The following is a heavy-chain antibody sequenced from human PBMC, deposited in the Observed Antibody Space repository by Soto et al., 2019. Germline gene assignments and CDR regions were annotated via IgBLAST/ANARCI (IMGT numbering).Heavy chain of an antibody. CDR2: IIPMFGTT. CDR1: GGTSSSFA. J-gene: IGHJ4*02. Sequence: QEQLVQSGAEVKKPGSSVKVSCKASGGTSSSFAISWVRQAPGQGLEWMGGIIPMFGTTKYAQKFQGRLTITADESTFTAYMELTSLRSEDTAVYFCAAVWSGYYGRGYYFDYWGQGTLVTVSS. CDR3: AAVWSGYYGRGYYFDY. V-gene: IGHV1-69*01. D-gene: IGHD3-3*01.